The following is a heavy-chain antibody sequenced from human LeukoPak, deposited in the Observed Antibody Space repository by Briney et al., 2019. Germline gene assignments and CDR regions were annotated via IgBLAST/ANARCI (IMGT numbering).Heavy chain of an antibody. V-gene: IGHV3-48*03. CDR1: GFTFSSYE. D-gene: IGHD1-26*01. J-gene: IGHJ4*02. CDR3: ARDDVVGATKADY. CDR2: ISSSGSTI. Sequence: PGGSLRLSCAASGFTFSSYEMNWVRQAPGKGLEWVSYISSSGSTIYYADSVKGRFTISRDNAKNSLYLQMNSLRAEGTAVYYCARDDVVGATKADYWGQGTLVTVSS.